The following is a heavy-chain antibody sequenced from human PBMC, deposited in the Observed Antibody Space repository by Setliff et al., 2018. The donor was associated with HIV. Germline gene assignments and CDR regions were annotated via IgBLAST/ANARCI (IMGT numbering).Heavy chain of an antibody. Sequence: LKISCKGSGYSFTTYWIGWVRQMPGKGLEWMGIIHPGDSETRYSPSFQGQVIISADKSISTAYLQWSSLKASDTAMYYCASLQPDAVDVWGQGTTVTVSS. CDR1: GYSFTTYW. CDR3: ASLQPDAVDV. CDR2: IHPGDSET. J-gene: IGHJ6*02. V-gene: IGHV5-51*01.